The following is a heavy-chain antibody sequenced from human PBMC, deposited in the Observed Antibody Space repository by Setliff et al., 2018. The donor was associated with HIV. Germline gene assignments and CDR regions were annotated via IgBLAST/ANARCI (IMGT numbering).Heavy chain of an antibody. CDR2: TYYRSKWYN. J-gene: IGHJ6*03. Sequence: GEKVPEHQCCWELDQAVPLRGPGVRGRTYYRSKWYNDYAVSVKSRITINPDTSKNQFSLQLNSVTPEDTAVYYCARVGSYLTMDVWGKGTTVTVSS. CDR3: ARVGSYLTMDV. V-gene: IGHV6-1*01. D-gene: IGHD5-18*01. CDR1: GEKVPEHQCC.